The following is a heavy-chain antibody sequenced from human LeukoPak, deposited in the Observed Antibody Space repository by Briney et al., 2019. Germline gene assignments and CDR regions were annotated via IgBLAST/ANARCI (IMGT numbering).Heavy chain of an antibody. V-gene: IGHV3-23*01. CDR2: ISGSGGST. D-gene: IGHD2-2*01. CDR1: GFTFSSYA. CDR3: AKTRRVVVPAAIANAFDI. Sequence: GGSLRLSCAASGFTFSSYAMSWVRQAPGKGLEWVSAISGSGGSTYYADSVKGRFTISRDNSKNTLYLQMNSLRAEDTAVYYCAKTRRVVVPAAIANAFDIWGQGTMVTVSS. J-gene: IGHJ3*02.